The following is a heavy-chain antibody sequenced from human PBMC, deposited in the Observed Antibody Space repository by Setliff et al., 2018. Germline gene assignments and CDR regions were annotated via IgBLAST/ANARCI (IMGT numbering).Heavy chain of an antibody. CDR3: ARSGSTYGSGSYYLDSWFDP. V-gene: IGHV4-4*08. D-gene: IGHD3-10*01. CDR2: IYTSGST. Sequence: KASETLSLTCTVSGGSISNYYWSWIRQPPGKGLEWIGYIYTSGSTNYNPSLKSRVTISVDTSKNQFSLKLSSVTAADTAVYYCARSGSTYGSGSYYLDSWFDPWGQGTLVTVSS. CDR1: GGSISNYY. J-gene: IGHJ5*02.